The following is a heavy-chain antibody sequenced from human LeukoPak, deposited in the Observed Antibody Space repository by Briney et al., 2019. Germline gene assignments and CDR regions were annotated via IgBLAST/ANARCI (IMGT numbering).Heavy chain of an antibody. J-gene: IGHJ4*02. V-gene: IGHV3-48*01. CDR3: ARDANWNEFDY. CDR2: ISSSSSTI. D-gene: IGHD1-20*01. CDR1: GFTFSSYG. Sequence: GGSLRLSCAASGFTFSSYGMSWVRQAPGKGLEWVSYISSSSSTIYYADSVKGRFTISRDNAKNSLYLQMNSLRAEDTAVYYCARDANWNEFDYWGQGTLVTVSS.